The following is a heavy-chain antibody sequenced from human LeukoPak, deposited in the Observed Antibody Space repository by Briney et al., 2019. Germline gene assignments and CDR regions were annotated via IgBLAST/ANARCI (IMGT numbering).Heavy chain of an antibody. CDR3: ARKLRLGGNWFDP. V-gene: IGHV1-69*13. J-gene: IGHJ5*02. Sequence: ASVKVSCKTSGGTFTSYAITWVRQAPGQGLEWMGKIIPISGTTNYAQKFQGKVTFTADESTSTAYMELSSLRSEDTALYYCARKLRLGGNWFDPWGQGTLVTVSS. D-gene: IGHD1-26*01. CDR2: IIPISGTT. CDR1: GGTFTSYA.